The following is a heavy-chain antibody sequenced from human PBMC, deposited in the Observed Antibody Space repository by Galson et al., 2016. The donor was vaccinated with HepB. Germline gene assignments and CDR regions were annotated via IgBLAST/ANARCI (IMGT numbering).Heavy chain of an antibody. V-gene: IGHV3-21*01. CDR3: ARRKVVLPPATDYYGMDV. J-gene: IGHJ6*02. Sequence: SLRLSCAASGFTFSSYSMNWVRQAPGKGLEWVSSISSISSYIYYADSVKGRFTISRDNAKNSLFLQMNSLRAEDTAVYYCARRKVVLPPATDYYGMDVWGQGTTVTVSS. CDR1: GFTFSSYS. D-gene: IGHD2-2*01. CDR2: ISSISSYI.